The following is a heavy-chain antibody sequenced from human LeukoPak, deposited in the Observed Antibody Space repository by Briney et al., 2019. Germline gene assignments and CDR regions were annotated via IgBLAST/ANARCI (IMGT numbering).Heavy chain of an antibody. CDR1: GFIFSNYE. J-gene: IGHJ5*02. CDR3: AALWFDP. CDR2: INRGGGIA. Sequence: GGSLRLSCAASGFIFSNYEMNWVRQAPGKGLEWVSYINRGGGIAYYVDSVRGRFTISRDNAKNALYLQMNSLRAEDTAVYYCAALWFDPWGQGTLVTVPS. V-gene: IGHV3-48*03.